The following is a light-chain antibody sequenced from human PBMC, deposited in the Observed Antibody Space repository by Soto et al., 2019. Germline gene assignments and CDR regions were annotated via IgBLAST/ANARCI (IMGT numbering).Light chain of an antibody. CDR2: GNS. Sequence: QPVLTQPPSVSGASGQRVTISCTGSSSNIGAGYDVHWYQQLPGTAPKLLIYGNSNRPSGVPDRFSGSKSGTSASLAITGLQAEDEADYYCQSYDSSLSGSGVVFGGGTQLTVL. V-gene: IGLV1-40*01. CDR3: QSYDSSLSGSGVV. CDR1: SSNIGAGYD. J-gene: IGLJ2*01.